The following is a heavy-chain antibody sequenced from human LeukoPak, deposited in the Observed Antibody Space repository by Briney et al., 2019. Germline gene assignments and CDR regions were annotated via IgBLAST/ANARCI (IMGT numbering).Heavy chain of an antibody. CDR1: GFTISNYV. D-gene: IGHD2-2*01. CDR2: ISMSGGST. J-gene: IGHJ4*02. Sequence: GGSLRLSCAVSGFTISNYVMSWVRQAPGKGLEWVSGISMSGGSTYYADSVKGRFTISRDNSKNTLYLQMNGLRAEDTAMYHCAKDVVPAAIWGQGTWVTVSS. V-gene: IGHV3-23*01. CDR3: AKDVVPAAI.